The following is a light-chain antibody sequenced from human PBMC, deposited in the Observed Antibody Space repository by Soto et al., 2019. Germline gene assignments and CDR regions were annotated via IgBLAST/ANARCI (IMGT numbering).Light chain of an antibody. CDR1: QSISSS. CDR2: TAS. J-gene: IGKJ3*01. V-gene: IGKV1-39*01. Sequence: DIQMTQSPSSLSASVGDGVTITCRASQSISSSLNWYQQKPGKAPKLLIYTASSLQSGVPSRFSGSGSGTDFTLTISTLQPEDFATYYCQQSYSIPFTVGPGTKVDIK. CDR3: QQSYSIPFT.